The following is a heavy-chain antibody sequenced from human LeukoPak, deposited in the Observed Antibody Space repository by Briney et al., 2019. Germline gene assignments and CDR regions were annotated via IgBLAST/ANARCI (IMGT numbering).Heavy chain of an antibody. CDR2: FSPSGGGT. CDR1: GFTFSSYA. J-gene: IGHJ4*02. CDR3: ARALRIYYYFDY. D-gene: IGHD1-26*01. Sequence: GGSLRLSCAASGFTFSSYAMSWVRQAPGKGLEWVSAFSPSGGGTYYADSVKGRFTISRDNSKNTLYLQMNSLRAEDTAVYYCARALRIYYYFDYWGQGTLVTVSS. V-gene: IGHV3-23*01.